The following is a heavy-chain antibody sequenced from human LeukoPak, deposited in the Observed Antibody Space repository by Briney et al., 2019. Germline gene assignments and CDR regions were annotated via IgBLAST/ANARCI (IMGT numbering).Heavy chain of an antibody. Sequence: SETLSLTCTVSGGSISSYYWSWIRQPPGKGLEWIGYIYYSGSTNYNPSLKSRVTISVDTSKNQFSLKLSSVTAADTAVYYCARGRSSSAPFDYWGQGTLVTVSS. CDR1: GGSISSYY. J-gene: IGHJ4*02. D-gene: IGHD6-6*01. V-gene: IGHV4-59*01. CDR3: ARGRSSSAPFDY. CDR2: IYYSGST.